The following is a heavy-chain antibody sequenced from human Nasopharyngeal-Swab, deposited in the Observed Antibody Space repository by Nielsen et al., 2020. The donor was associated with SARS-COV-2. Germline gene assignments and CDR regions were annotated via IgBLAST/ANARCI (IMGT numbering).Heavy chain of an antibody. V-gene: IGHV3-74*01. CDR2: ISEDGSIT. CDR3: ASQLGHPDS. D-gene: IGHD2-2*01. J-gene: IGHJ4*02. Sequence: GRSLRLSCAASGFTFSSHWMHWVRQAPGKGLVWVSRISEDGSITTYADSVKGRFTISRDNAKNTLFLQMHSLRADDTAIYYCASQLGHPDSWGQGTLVTVSS. CDR1: GFTFSSHW.